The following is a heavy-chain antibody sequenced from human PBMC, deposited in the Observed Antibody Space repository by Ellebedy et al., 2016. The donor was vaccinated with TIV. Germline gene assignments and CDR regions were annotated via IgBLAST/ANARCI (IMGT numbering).Heavy chain of an antibody. V-gene: IGHV1-18*01. D-gene: IGHD1-26*01. J-gene: IGHJ1*01. CDR3: VRDKYSGTRGNVQN. CDR2: IAAYNGNT. CDR1: GYTFLSYG. Sequence: ASVKVSCKTSGYTFLSYGIISVRHSPGQGLDWMGWIAAYNGNTNYGQKFQGRVTMTRDTSTTTAYMELRSLRSDDTAVYYCVRDKYSGTRGNVQNWGQGTLVTVSS.